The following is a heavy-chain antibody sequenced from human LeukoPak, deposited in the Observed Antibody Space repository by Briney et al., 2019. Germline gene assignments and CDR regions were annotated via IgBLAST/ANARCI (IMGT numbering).Heavy chain of an antibody. CDR1: GYTFTGYY. CDR3: ARVKIPLLKVVVAAPGAFDV. V-gene: IGHV1-2*02. D-gene: IGHD2-15*01. J-gene: IGHJ3*01. Sequence: GASVKVSCKASGYTFTGYYMYWVRQALGQGLDWMGWINPKSGGTNYAQKFQGRVTMTRDTSINTAYMELSRLRSDDTAVYYCARVKIPLLKVVVAAPGAFDVWGQGTMVTVSS. CDR2: INPKSGGT.